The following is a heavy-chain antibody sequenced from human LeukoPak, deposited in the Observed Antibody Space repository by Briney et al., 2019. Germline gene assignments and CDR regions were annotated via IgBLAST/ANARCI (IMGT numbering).Heavy chain of an antibody. Sequence: SETLSLTCTVSGGSISSYYWSWIRQPPGKGLEWIGYIYYSGSTNYNPSLKSRVTISVDTSKNQFSLKLRSVTAADTAVYYCARHLIYYDRSAHAGDYWGQGTLVTVSS. CDR1: GGSISSYY. J-gene: IGHJ4*02. CDR3: ARHLIYYDRSAHAGDY. D-gene: IGHD3-22*01. V-gene: IGHV4-59*08. CDR2: IYYSGST.